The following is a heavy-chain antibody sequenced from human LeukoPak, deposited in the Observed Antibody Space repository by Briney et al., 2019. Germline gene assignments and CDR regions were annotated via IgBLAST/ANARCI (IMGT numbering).Heavy chain of an antibody. CDR2: ISGSGGST. CDR1: GFTFSNYA. CDR3: ARTGYVWGSYHLDY. D-gene: IGHD3-16*02. V-gene: IGHV3-23*01. J-gene: IGHJ4*02. Sequence: QAGGSLRLSCAASGFTFSNYAMSWVRQAPGMGLEWVSTISGSGGSTYYADSVKGRFTISRDNSKNTLYLQMNSLRAEDTAVYYCARTGYVWGSYHLDYWGQGTLVTVSS.